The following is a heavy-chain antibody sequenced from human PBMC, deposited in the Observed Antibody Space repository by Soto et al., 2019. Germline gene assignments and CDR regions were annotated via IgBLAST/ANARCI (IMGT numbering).Heavy chain of an antibody. D-gene: IGHD4-17*01. CDR3: ARSMHIYGDYEENWFDP. J-gene: IGHJ5*02. CDR1: GYSFTSYW. Sequence: PGESLKISCKGSGYSFTSYWISWVRQMPGKGLEWMGRIDPSDSYTNYSPSFQGHVTISADKSISTAYLQWSSLKASDTAMYYCARSMHIYGDYEENWFDPWGQGTLVTVSS. V-gene: IGHV5-10-1*01. CDR2: IDPSDSYT.